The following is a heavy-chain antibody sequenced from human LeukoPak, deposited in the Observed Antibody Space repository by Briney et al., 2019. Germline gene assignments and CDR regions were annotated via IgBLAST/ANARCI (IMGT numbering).Heavy chain of an antibody. CDR3: AKRGVVIRVILVGFHKEAYYFES. CDR2: ISDSGANT. D-gene: IGHD3/OR15-3a*01. Sequence: GGSLRLSCAASGFTFSSYSMNWVRQAPGKGLEWVAGISDSGANTKYADSVKGRFTISRDNPENTLYLQMNSLRAEDTAVYFCAKRGVVIRVILVGFHKEAYYFESWGQGALVTVSS. J-gene: IGHJ4*02. V-gene: IGHV3-23*01. CDR1: GFTFSSYS.